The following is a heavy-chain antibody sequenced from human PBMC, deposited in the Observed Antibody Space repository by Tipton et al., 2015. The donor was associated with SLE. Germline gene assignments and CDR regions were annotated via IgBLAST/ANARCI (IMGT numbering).Heavy chain of an antibody. Sequence: TLSLTCTVSGGSISSGNYYWSWIRQPAGKGLEWIGHIYISGSTTYNPSLKSRVTISVDTSKNQLSLKLSSVTAADTAVYYCARVWGIAASFDPWGQGTLVTVSS. V-gene: IGHV4-61*09. CDR3: ARVWGIAASFDP. J-gene: IGHJ5*02. CDR1: GGSISSGNYY. CDR2: IYISGST. D-gene: IGHD6-13*01.